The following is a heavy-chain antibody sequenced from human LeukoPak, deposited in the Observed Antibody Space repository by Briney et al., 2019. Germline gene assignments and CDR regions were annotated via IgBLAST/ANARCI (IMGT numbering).Heavy chain of an antibody. CDR1: GYTFTGYY. CDR2: INPNSGGT. Sequence: GASVKVSCKTSGYTFTGYYMHWVRQAPGQGLEWMGWINPNSGGTNYAQKFQGRVTMTRDTSISTAYMELSRLRSEDTAVYYCARGKWELLGCFDYWGQGTLVTVSS. CDR3: ARGKWELLGCFDY. J-gene: IGHJ4*02. D-gene: IGHD1-26*01. V-gene: IGHV1-2*02.